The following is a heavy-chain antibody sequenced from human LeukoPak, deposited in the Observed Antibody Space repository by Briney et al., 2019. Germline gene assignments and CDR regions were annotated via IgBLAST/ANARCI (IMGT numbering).Heavy chain of an antibody. J-gene: IGHJ5*02. CDR2: ISASGGT. CDR1: GGSISTYY. D-gene: IGHD6-19*01. CDR3: ARSPHNSAWYEKWFDP. Sequence: SETLSLTCTVSGGSISTYYWSWVRQSPGKGLEWIADISASGGTNYNPSLESRVTVSIDSSKNQFSLKLSSVTAADTAVFYCARSPHNSAWYEKWFDPWGQGTLVTVSS. V-gene: IGHV4-4*08.